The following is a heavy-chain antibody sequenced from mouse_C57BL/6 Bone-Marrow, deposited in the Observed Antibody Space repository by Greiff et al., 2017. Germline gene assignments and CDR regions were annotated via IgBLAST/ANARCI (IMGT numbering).Heavy chain of an antibody. CDR2: IYYSGTI. CDR3: ARDDGSRDYYAMDY. V-gene: IGHV3-5*01. J-gene: IGHJ4*01. D-gene: IGHD2-3*01. Sequence: DVKLQESGPGLVKPSQTVFLTCTVTGISITTGNYRWSWIRQFPGNKLEWIGYIYYSGTITSNPSLTSRTTITRDTPKNQFFLEMNSLTAEDTATYYCARDDGSRDYYAMDYWGQGTSVTVSS. CDR1: GISITTGNYR.